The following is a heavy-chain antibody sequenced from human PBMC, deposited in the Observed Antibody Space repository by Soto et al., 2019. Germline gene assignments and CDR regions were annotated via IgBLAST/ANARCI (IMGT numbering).Heavy chain of an antibody. CDR2: IYHIGST. J-gene: IGHJ4*02. D-gene: IGHD3-16*01. CDR3: ARDLRLGYFDY. Sequence: QVQLQESGPGLVKPSGTLSLTCAVSNGSISSSNWWSWVRQPPGKGLEWIGQIYHIGSTNYNPSRKSRVTLSVDKSKHQFSLTLNSVTAADTAMYYCARDLRLGYFDYWGQGTLVSVSS. V-gene: IGHV4-4*02. CDR1: NGSISSSNW.